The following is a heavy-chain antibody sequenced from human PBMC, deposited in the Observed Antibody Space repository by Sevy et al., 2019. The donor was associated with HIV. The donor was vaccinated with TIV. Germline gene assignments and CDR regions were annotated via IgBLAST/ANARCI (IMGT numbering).Heavy chain of an antibody. CDR3: ARGPEWELTSFLSH. J-gene: IGHJ4*02. D-gene: IGHD3-9*01. V-gene: IGHV3-30-3*01. Sequence: GGSLRLSCAASGFAFRTYAFHWVRQAPGRGLEWVVLISSNGDNAFYANSVRGRFTISRDNSMNTLYLELNNLIPDDTAVYYCARGPEWELTSFLSHWGQGTLVTVSS. CDR1: GFAFRTYA. CDR2: ISSNGDNA.